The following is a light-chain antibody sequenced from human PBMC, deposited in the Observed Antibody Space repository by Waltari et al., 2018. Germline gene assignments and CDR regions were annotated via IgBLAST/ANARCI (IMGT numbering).Light chain of an antibody. CDR1: HNVNSS. J-gene: IGKJ1*01. Sequence: EGIMTQSRATRCRARGERATLHCRASHNVNSSLAWHQQKPGQAPSLLISGPSIRATGIPARLSGSGSVTQFTLTIHSLQSEDSAVYFCQQNNDWPPWTFGQGTKVELK. CDR3: QQNNDWPPWT. CDR2: GPS. V-gene: IGKV3-15*01.